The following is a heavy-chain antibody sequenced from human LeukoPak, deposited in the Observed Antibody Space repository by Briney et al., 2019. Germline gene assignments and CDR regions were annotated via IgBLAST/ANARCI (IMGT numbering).Heavy chain of an antibody. CDR1: GFTFSSYA. J-gene: IGHJ4*02. V-gene: IGHV3-23*01. Sequence: PGGSLRLSCAASGFTFSSYAMSWVRQAPGKGLEWVSAISGSGGSTYYADSVKGRFTISRDNSKNTLYLQMNSLRAEDTAVYCCAKKGGRPVWFGDLLFDYWGQGTLVTVSS. CDR2: ISGSGGST. CDR3: AKKGGRPVWFGDLLFDY. D-gene: IGHD3-10*01.